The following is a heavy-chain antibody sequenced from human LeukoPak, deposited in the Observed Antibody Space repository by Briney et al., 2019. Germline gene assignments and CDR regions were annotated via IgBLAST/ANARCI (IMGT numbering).Heavy chain of an antibody. CDR1: GFTFSKYW. CDR3: VRDGGTDWYDP. Sequence: GGSLRLSCAASGFTFSKYWMLWVRQAPGKGLESVSRINTDGTVTTYADSVKGRFTISRDNAKNSLYLQMNSLRVEDTAMYYCVRDGGTDWYDPWGQGTLVTVFS. D-gene: IGHD3-16*01. V-gene: IGHV3-74*01. J-gene: IGHJ5*02. CDR2: INTDGTVT.